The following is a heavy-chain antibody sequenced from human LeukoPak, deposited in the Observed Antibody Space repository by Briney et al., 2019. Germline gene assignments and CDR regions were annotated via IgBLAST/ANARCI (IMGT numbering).Heavy chain of an antibody. CDR3: ARAPPGIAAAGTWYFDY. D-gene: IGHD6-13*01. V-gene: IGHV4-59*12. CDR1: GGSISSYY. Sequence: SETLSLTCTVSGGSISSYYWSWIRQPPGKGLEWIGYIYYSGSTNYNPSLKSRVTISVDTSKNQFSLKLSSVTAADTAVYYCARAPPGIAAAGTWYFDYWGQGTLVTVSS. CDR2: IYYSGST. J-gene: IGHJ4*02.